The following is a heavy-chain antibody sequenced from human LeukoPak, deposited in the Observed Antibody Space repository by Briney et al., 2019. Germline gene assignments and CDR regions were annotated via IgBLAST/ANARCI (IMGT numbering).Heavy chain of an antibody. CDR1: GYSIRSSNW. J-gene: IGHJ3*01. D-gene: IGHD6-19*01. V-gene: IGHV4-28*01. Sequence: SETLSLTCAVSGYSIRSSNWWGWIRQPPGKGLEWIGYIYYSGSTYYNPSLKSRVTMSVDTSKNQFSLILSSVTAADTAVYYCARSIAVAGMSAFDVWGQGTMVTVSS. CDR3: ARSIAVAGMSAFDV. CDR2: IYYSGST.